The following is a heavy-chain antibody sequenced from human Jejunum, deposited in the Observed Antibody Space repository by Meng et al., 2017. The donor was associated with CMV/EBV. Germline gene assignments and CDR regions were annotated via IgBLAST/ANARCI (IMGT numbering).Heavy chain of an antibody. V-gene: IGHV4-61*01. CDR3: ARAYTYYFDTTGYYLDY. CDR1: SGNYY. CDR2: IYSSGRT. J-gene: IGHJ4*02. Sequence: SGNYYWSWIRQPPGKGLEWIGYIYSSGRTNYNPSLKSRVTISVDTSKNQFSLNLSSVTAADTAVYFCARAYTYYFDTTGYYLDYWGQGTLVTVSS. D-gene: IGHD3-22*01.